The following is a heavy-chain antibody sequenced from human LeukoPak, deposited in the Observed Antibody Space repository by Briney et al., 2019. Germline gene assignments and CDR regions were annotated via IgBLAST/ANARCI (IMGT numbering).Heavy chain of an antibody. CDR1: GYTLTELS. CDR3: ATEIAVAGTNTGGGPSDY. Sequence: ASVKVSCKVSGYTLTELSMHWVRQAPGKGLEWMGGFDPEDGETIYAQKFLGRVTMTEDTSTDTAYMELSSLRSEDTAVYYCATEIAVAGTNTGGGPSDYWGQGTLVTVSS. J-gene: IGHJ4*02. V-gene: IGHV1-24*01. D-gene: IGHD6-19*01. CDR2: FDPEDGET.